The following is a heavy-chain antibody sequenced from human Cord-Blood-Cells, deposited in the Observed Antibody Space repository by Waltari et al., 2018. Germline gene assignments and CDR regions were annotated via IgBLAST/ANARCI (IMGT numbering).Heavy chain of an antibody. CDR2: IKQDGSEK. CDR3: ARDLYSSSWLFDY. Sequence: EVQLVESGGGLVQPGGSLRLSCAASGLTFSSYWMSWVRQAPGKGLEWVANIKQDGSEKYYVDSVKGRFTISRDNAKNSLYLQMNSLRAEDTAVYYCARDLYSSSWLFDYWGQGTLVTVSS. D-gene: IGHD6-13*01. J-gene: IGHJ4*02. V-gene: IGHV3-7*01. CDR1: GLTFSSYW.